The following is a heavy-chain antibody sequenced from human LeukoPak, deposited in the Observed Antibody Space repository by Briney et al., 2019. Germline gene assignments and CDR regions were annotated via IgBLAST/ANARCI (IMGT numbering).Heavy chain of an antibody. CDR2: INSDGSST. CDR1: GFTFSSYW. CDR3: ARDVKGYCSGGSCYPDAFDI. V-gene: IGHV3-74*01. Sequence: GGSLRLSCAASGFTFSSYWMHWVRQAPGKGLVWVSRINSDGSSTSYADSVKGRFTISRDNAKNTLYLQMNSLRAEDTAVYYCARDVKGYCSGGSCYPDAFDIWGQGTMVTVSS. D-gene: IGHD2-15*01. J-gene: IGHJ3*02.